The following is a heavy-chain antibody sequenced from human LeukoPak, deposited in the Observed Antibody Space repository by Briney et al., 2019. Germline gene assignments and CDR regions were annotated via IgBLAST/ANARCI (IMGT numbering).Heavy chain of an antibody. D-gene: IGHD3-3*01. CDR1: GFTFSSYA. V-gene: IGHV3-23*01. CDR2: ISGSGGST. J-gene: IGHJ4*02. Sequence: PGGSLRLSCAASGFTFSSYAMSWVRQAPGKGLEWVSAISGSGGSTYYADSVRGRFTISRDNSKNTLYLQMNSLRAEDTAVYYCAKAWYYDFWSGSYYFDYWGQGTLVTVSS. CDR3: AKAWYYDFWSGSYYFDY.